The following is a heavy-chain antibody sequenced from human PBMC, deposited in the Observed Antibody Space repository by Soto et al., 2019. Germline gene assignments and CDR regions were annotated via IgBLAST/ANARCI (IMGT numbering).Heavy chain of an antibody. V-gene: IGHV4-31*03. CDR2: IDYSGST. J-gene: IGHJ3*02. D-gene: IGHD3-10*01. CDR3: ARVLFYGSGSFDAFDI. CDR1: GGSISSGGYY. Sequence: QVQLQESGPGLVKPSQTLSLTCTVSGGSISSGGYYWSWIRQHPGKGLEWIGYIDYSGSTYYNPSLKSRVTISVDTSKNQFSLKLSSVTAADTAVYYCARVLFYGSGSFDAFDIWGQGTMVTVSS.